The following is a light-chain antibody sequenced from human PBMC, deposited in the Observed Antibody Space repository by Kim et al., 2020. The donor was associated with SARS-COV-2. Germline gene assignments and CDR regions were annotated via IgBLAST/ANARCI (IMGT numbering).Light chain of an antibody. CDR3: QQYDNLPPSLT. J-gene: IGKJ4*01. Sequence: VGDRVTITCQASQDISNYLNWYQQKPGKAPKLLIYDASNLETGVPSRFSGSGSGTDFTFTISSLQPEDIATYYCQQYDNLPPSLTFGGGTKVDI. CDR1: QDISNY. V-gene: IGKV1-33*01. CDR2: DAS.